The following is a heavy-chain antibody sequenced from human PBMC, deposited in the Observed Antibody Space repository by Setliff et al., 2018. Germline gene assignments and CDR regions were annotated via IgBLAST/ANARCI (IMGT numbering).Heavy chain of an antibody. CDR2: ISASGDTT. Sequence: GSLRLSCAASGYTSSSYAMTWVRQAPGKGLEWVSIISASGDTTYYADSVKGRFTISRGNSKNTLYLQMNSLRAEDTAMYYCAKRGDTRTFDYWGQGTLVTVSS. CDR3: AKRGDTRTFDY. V-gene: IGHV3-23*01. CDR1: GYTSSSYA. J-gene: IGHJ4*02. D-gene: IGHD5-18*01.